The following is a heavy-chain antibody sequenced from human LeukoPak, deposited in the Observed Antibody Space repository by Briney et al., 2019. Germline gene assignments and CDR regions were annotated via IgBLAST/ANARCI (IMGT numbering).Heavy chain of an antibody. J-gene: IGHJ6*02. CDR1: GFTFSSYA. Sequence: GGSLRLSCAASGFTFSSYAMSWVRQAPGKGLEWVSVISGSGGSIYYADSVKGRFTISRDNSKNTLYLQMNSLRAEDTAVYYCAKGIAVAGHYYYYGMDVWGQGTTVTVSS. CDR3: AKGIAVAGHYYYYGMDV. V-gene: IGHV3-23*01. D-gene: IGHD6-19*01. CDR2: ISGSGGSI.